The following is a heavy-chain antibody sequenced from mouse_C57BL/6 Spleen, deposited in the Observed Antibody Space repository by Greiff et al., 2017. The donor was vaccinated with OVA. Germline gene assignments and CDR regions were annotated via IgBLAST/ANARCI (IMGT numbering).Heavy chain of an antibody. D-gene: IGHD1-1*01. CDR3: ARITTVVADAMDY. CDR1: GYTFTSYT. CDR2: INPSSGYT. J-gene: IGHJ4*01. V-gene: IGHV1-4*01. Sequence: VKLQESGAELARPGASVKMSCKASGYTFTSYTMHWVKQRPGQGLEWIGYINPSSGYTKYNQKFKDKATLTADKSSSTAYMQLSSLTSEDSAVYYCARITTVVADAMDYWGQGTSVTVSS.